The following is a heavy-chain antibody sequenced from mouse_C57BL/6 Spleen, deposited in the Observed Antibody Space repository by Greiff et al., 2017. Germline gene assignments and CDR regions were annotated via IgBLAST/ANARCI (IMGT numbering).Heavy chain of an antibody. Sequence: VTVVESGPELVKPGASVKISCKASGYAFSSSWMNWVKQRPGKGLEWIGRIYPGDGDTNYNGKFKGKATLTADKSSSTAYMQLSSLTSEDSAVYFCARSVLRYYFDYWGQGTTLTVSS. V-gene: IGHV1-82*01. D-gene: IGHD1-1*01. CDR1: GYAFSSSW. CDR2: IYPGDGDT. CDR3: ARSVLRYYFDY. J-gene: IGHJ2*01.